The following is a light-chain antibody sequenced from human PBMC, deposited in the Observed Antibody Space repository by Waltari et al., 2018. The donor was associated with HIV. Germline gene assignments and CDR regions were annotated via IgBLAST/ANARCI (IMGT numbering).Light chain of an antibody. V-gene: IGKV3-20*01. CDR3: QQYGSSPWT. CDR1: QSISSNF. Sequence: EIVLTQSPGTLSLSPGDRATLSCRASQSISSNFLAWYRQKPGQAPTLLIYGASSRATDIPDRFSGSGSETDFTLTIIRLEPEDFAVYYCQQYGSSPWTFGQGTKWRSN. CDR2: GAS. J-gene: IGKJ1*01.